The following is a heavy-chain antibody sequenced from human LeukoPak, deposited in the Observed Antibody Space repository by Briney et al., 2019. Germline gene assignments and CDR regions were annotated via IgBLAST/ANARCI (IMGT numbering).Heavy chain of an antibody. J-gene: IGHJ4*02. CDR3: ARAPSVLRYCSGGSCFSRGPYYFDY. V-gene: IGHV4-34*01. CDR1: GGSFSGYY. D-gene: IGHD2-15*01. CDR2: INHSGST. Sequence: SETLSLTCAVYGGSFSGYYWSWIRQPPGKGLVWIGEINHSGSTNYNPSLKSRVTTSVDTSKNQFSLKLSSVTAADTAVYYCARAPSVLRYCSGGSCFSRGPYYFDYWGQGTLVTVSS.